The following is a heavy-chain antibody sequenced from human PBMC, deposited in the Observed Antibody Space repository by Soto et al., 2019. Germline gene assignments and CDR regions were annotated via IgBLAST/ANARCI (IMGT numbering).Heavy chain of an antibody. CDR2: IYYSGST. J-gene: IGHJ4*02. V-gene: IGHV4-59*08. CDR1: GGSISSYY. D-gene: IGHD3-10*01. Sequence: PSETLSLTCTVSGGSISSYYWSWIRQPPGKGLEWIGYIYYSGSTNYNPSLKSRVTISVDTSKNQFSLKLSSVTAADTAVYYCVRRVGSGSYYNVFWGQGTLVTVSS. CDR3: VRRVGSGSYYNVF.